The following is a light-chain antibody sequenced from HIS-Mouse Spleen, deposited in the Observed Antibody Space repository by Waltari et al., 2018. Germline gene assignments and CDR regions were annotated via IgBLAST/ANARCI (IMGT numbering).Light chain of an antibody. J-gene: IGLJ3*02. Sequence: QSDLTQPASVSGSPGQSITISCTGTSSDVGSYNLVSWYQQHPGKAPKHMIYEGSKRPSGVSNRFSGSKSGNTASLTISGLQAEDEADYYCCSYAGSSTWVFGGGTKLTVL. CDR3: CSYAGSSTWV. CDR2: EGS. CDR1: SSDVGSYNL. V-gene: IGLV2-23*01.